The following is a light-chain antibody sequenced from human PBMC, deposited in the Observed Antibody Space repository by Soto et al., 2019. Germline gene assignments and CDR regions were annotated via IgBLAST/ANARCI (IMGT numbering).Light chain of an antibody. Sequence: QSALTQPASVSGSPGQSITISCTGISNDVGTYNLVSWYQHHPGKAPKLIIYEASKRPSGVPNRFSGSKSGNTASLTISGLHAEDEADYYCCSYAGSVVFGGGTKLTVL. CDR2: EAS. V-gene: IGLV2-23*01. J-gene: IGLJ2*01. CDR1: SNDVGTYNL. CDR3: CSYAGSVV.